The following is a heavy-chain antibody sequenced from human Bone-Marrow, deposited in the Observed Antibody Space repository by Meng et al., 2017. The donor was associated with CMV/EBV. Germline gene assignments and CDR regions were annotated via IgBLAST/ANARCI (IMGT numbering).Heavy chain of an antibody. Sequence: SETLSLTCAGYGGSFSGYHWSWIRQPPGKGLEWIGEVYHSGGTNYDSSLKRRVTISLDMSKNHFSLKLSSVTAADTGVYYCASQNFWSGDAYWGQGMLVTFSS. J-gene: IGHJ4*02. V-gene: IGHV4-34*01. D-gene: IGHD3-3*01. CDR3: ASQNFWSGDAY. CDR1: GGSFSGYH. CDR2: VYHSGGT.